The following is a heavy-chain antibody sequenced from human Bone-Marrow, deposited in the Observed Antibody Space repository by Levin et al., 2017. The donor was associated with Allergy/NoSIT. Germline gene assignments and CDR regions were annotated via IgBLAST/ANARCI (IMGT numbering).Heavy chain of an antibody. CDR2: ISLDGGIK. CDR1: GFTFSWYA. Sequence: PGGSLRLSCAASGFTFSWYAIHWVRQAPGKGLEWLAVISLDGGIKYYADSVKGRFTISRDNSKSTVYLQLNSLRAEDTAVYSCARDEMEPGNIKIQNHFYYALDVWGQGTTVTVSS. V-gene: IGHV3-30*03. D-gene: IGHD5-24*01. J-gene: IGHJ6*02. CDR3: ARDEMEPGNIKIQNHFYYALDV.